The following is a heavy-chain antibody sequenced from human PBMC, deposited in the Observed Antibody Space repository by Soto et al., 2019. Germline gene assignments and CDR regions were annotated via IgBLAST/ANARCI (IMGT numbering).Heavy chain of an antibody. D-gene: IGHD6-13*01. CDR2: INHSGST. Sequence: QVQLQQWGAGLLKPSETLSLTCAVYGGSFSGYYWSWIRQPPGKGLEWIGEINHSGSTNYNPSLNRRVTISLVTTNNQFPLKLSSVTASDTGVYYCARNDGISWSVSGMDVWGQVTTVTVCS. J-gene: IGHJ6*02. CDR1: GGSFSGYY. V-gene: IGHV4-34*01. CDR3: ARNDGISWSVSGMDV.